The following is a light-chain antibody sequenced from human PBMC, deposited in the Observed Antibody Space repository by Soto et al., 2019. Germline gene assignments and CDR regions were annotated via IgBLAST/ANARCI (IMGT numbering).Light chain of an antibody. Sequence: QSALTQPPSASGSPGQSVTISCTGTSSDVGGYNYVSWYQQLPDRAPKLLISEVSIRPSGVSGRFTGSKSGNTASLTISGLLAEDGGDYFCASYTSRATYVFGTGTKLTVL. CDR3: ASYTSRATYV. J-gene: IGLJ1*01. V-gene: IGLV2-14*01. CDR1: SSDVGGYNY. CDR2: EVS.